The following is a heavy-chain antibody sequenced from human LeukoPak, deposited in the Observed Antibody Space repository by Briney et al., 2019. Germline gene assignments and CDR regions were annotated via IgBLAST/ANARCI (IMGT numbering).Heavy chain of an antibody. CDR2: IKEDGSEK. Sequence: PGGSLRLSCAASGFTFSSYYMSWVRQAPGKGLEWVANIKEDGSEKHYVDSVKGRFTISRDNAKNSLYLQMNSLRAEDTAVYYCATERAGERPRPLLSYYYMDVWGKGTTVTISS. CDR1: GFTFSSYY. V-gene: IGHV3-7*01. D-gene: IGHD3-16*01. J-gene: IGHJ6*03. CDR3: ATERAGERPRPLLSYYYMDV.